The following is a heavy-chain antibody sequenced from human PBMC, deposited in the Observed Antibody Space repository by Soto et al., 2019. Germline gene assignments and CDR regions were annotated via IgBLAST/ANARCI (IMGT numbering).Heavy chain of an antibody. CDR1: GGTFSSYA. J-gene: IGHJ4*02. CDR3: ARGIEGDSSGYYYGY. V-gene: IGHV1-69*13. CDR2: IIPIFGTA. Sequence: GASVKVSCKASGGTFSSYAISWVRQAPGQGLEWMGGIIPIFGTANYAQKFQGRVTITADESTSTAYMELGSLRSEDTAVYYCARGIEGDSSGYYYGYWGQGTLVTVSS. D-gene: IGHD3-22*01.